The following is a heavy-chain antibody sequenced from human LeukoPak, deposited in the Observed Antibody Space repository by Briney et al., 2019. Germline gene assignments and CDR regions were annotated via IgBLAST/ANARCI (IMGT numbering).Heavy chain of an antibody. J-gene: IGHJ4*02. Sequence: PSETLSLTCTASGYSISSGYYWGCIRQPPGKGLEWIGSIYHSGSTNYNPSLKSRVTISVDTSKNQFSLKLSSVTAADTAVYYCARHGDYGRFDYWGQGTLVTVSS. V-gene: IGHV4-38-2*02. D-gene: IGHD4/OR15-4a*01. CDR2: IYHSGST. CDR1: GYSISSGYY. CDR3: ARHGDYGRFDY.